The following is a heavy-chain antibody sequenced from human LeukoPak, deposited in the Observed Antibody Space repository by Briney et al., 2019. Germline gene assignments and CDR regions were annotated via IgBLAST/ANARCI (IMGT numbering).Heavy chain of an antibody. CDR2: ISADESST. Sequence: TGGSLRLSCAASGFTFRSNWMHWVRHPPGKGLVWVSRISADESSTSYAESVKGRFTVSRDNAKNTLYLKMNSLRADDTAVYYCARDGDYGDWYWGQGTLVTVSS. J-gene: IGHJ4*02. V-gene: IGHV3-74*01. CDR3: ARDGDYGDWY. D-gene: IGHD4-17*01. CDR1: GFTFRSNW.